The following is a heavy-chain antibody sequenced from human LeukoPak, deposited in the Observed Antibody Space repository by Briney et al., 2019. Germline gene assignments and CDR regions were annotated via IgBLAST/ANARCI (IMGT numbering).Heavy chain of an antibody. CDR1: GFSFNSYT. V-gene: IGHV3-21*04. D-gene: IGHD3-22*01. CDR3: AKRGVVIRVILVGFHKEAYYFDS. J-gene: IGHJ4*02. CDR2: ISPVSSYT. Sequence: GGSLRLSCLASGFSFNSYTMNWVREAPGKGLEWVSTISPVSSYTWYAESVKGRFTISRDNPKNTLYLQMNSLRAEDTAVYFCAKRGVVIRVILVGFHKEAYYFDSWGQGALVTVSS.